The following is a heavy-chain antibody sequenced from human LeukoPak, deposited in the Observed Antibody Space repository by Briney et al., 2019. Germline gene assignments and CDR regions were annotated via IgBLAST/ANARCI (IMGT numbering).Heavy chain of an antibody. V-gene: IGHV4-59*01. Sequence: PSETLSLTCTVSGGSISSYYWSWIRQPPGKGLEWIGYIYYSGSTNYNPSLKSRVTISVDTSKNQFSLKLSSVTAADTAVYYCARVGSSWGGYYYYYGMGVWGQGTAVTVSS. CDR2: IYYSGST. CDR3: ARVGSSWGGYYYYYGMGV. D-gene: IGHD6-13*01. CDR1: GGSISSYY. J-gene: IGHJ6*02.